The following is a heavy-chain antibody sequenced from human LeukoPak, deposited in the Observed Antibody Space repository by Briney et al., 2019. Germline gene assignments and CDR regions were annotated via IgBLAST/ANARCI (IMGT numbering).Heavy chain of an antibody. CDR1: GYSFTTYW. D-gene: IGHD3-10*01. CDR3: ARRAGAETPYYYYYLDV. V-gene: IGHV5-51*01. CDR2: IYPGDSDT. J-gene: IGHJ6*03. Sequence: GESLKISCKGSGYSFTTYWIVWVRQMPGKGLGWKGIIYPGDSDTRYSPSFQGQVTISADKSIRTAYLQWSSLKASDTAMYYCARRAGAETPYYYYYLDVWGKGTTVTVSS.